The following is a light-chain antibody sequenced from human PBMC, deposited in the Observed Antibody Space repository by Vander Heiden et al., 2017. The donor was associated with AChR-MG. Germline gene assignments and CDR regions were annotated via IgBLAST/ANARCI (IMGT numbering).Light chain of an antibody. CDR1: SRDVGAYNY. J-gene: IGLJ1*01. CDR3: SSFTTSNTQV. Sequence: QSALTQPASVSGSPGQSITVPCTGTSRDVGAYNYVSWYQQHPGKAPKLMIDDVSNRPSGVSNRFSGSKSGNTASLTISGLQAEDEADYYCSSFTTSNTQVFGIGTKVTVL. V-gene: IGLV2-14*01. CDR2: DVS.